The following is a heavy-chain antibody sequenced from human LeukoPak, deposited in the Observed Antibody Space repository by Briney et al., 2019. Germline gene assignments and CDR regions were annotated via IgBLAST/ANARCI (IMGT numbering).Heavy chain of an antibody. V-gene: IGHV7-4-1*02. J-gene: IGHJ4*02. Sequence: GASVKASCKASGYTFTSYAMNWVRQAPGQGLEWMGWINTNTGNPTYAQGFTGRFVFSLDTSVSTAYLQISSLKAEDTAVYYCARDGPVPYGDYGAYFDYWGQGTLVTVSS. CDR2: INTNTGNP. D-gene: IGHD4-17*01. CDR3: ARDGPVPYGDYGAYFDY. CDR1: GYTFTSYA.